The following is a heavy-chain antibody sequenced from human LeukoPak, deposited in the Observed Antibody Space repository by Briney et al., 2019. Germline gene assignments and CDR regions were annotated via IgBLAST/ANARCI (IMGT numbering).Heavy chain of an antibody. CDR1: GFTFSSYS. Sequence: GGSLRLSCAASGFTFSSYSMNWVRQAPGKGLEWVSSISSSSSYIYYADSVKGRFTISRDNAKNSLYLQMNSLRAEDTAVYYCAAVVERGYSGYDFDYWGQGTLVTVSS. D-gene: IGHD5-12*01. CDR3: AAVVERGYSGYDFDY. V-gene: IGHV3-21*01. CDR2: ISSSSSYI. J-gene: IGHJ4*02.